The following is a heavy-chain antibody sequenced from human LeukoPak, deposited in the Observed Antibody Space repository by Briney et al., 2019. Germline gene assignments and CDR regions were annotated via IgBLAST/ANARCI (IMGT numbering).Heavy chain of an antibody. Sequence: GGSLRLSCAASGFTFSSYGMHWVRQAPGKGLEWVAFIRYDGSNKYYADSVKGRFTISRDNSKNTLYLQMNSLRAEDTAVYYCAKLFFGVVRGAKQNFGYWGQGTLVTVSS. CDR3: AKLFFGVVRGAKQNFGY. V-gene: IGHV3-30*02. CDR2: IRYDGSNK. CDR1: GFTFSSYG. J-gene: IGHJ4*02. D-gene: IGHD3-10*01.